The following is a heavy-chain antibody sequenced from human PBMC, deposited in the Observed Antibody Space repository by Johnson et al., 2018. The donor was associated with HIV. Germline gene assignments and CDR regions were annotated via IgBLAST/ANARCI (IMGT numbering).Heavy chain of an antibody. J-gene: IGHJ3*02. V-gene: IGHV3-74*02. CDR2: TPGGDGDT. CDR3: ARGGAFHAFDI. CDR1: GFKYAASG. D-gene: IGHD3-3*02. Sequence: VQLVESGGGLVQPGGSLRVSCAASGFKYAASGLAFSNYAVKWVSHTPGGDGDTIYADSVKGRFTISRDNAKNTLYLQMNSLRAEDTAMYFCARGGAFHAFDIWGHGTTVTVSS.